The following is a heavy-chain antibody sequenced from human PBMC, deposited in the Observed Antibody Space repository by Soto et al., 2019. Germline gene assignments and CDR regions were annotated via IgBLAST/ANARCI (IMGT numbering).Heavy chain of an antibody. Sequence: GGSLRLSCAASGFTFSSYWMHWVRQTHGKGLVWVSRIDSAGSFTTYADSVKGRFTISRDNAKNTLYLQMNSLRAEDTAVYYCARDQTVAGPTTFDYCGPATLLTVSS. CDR2: IDSAGSFT. CDR3: ARDQTVAGPTTFDY. CDR1: GFTFSSYW. J-gene: IGHJ4*02. D-gene: IGHD6-19*01. V-gene: IGHV3-74*01.